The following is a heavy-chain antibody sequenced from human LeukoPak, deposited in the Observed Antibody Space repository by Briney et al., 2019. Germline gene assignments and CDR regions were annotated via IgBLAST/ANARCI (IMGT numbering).Heavy chain of an antibody. CDR2: IYYSGST. D-gene: IGHD2-15*01. V-gene: IGHV4-59*01. CDR1: GGSISSYY. Sequence: PSETLSLTCTVSGGSISSYYWSWIRQPPGKGLEWIGYIYYSGSTNYNPSLKSRVTISVDTSKNQFSLKLSSVTAADTAVYYCARARTVVAAYYYGMDVWGQGTTVTVSS. J-gene: IGHJ6*02. CDR3: ARARTVVAAYYYGMDV.